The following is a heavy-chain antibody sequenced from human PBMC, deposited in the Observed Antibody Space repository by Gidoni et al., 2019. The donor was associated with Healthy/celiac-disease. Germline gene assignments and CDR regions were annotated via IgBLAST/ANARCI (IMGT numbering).Heavy chain of an antibody. CDR3: ARDIPATDWFDP. V-gene: IGHV4-38-2*02. Sequence: QVQLQESGPGLVKPSETLSLTCAASGYSISSGYYWGWIRQPPGKGLEWIGSIYHSGSTYYNPSLKSRVTISVDTSKNQFSLKLSSVTAADTAVYYCARDIPATDWFDPWGQGTLVTVSS. CDR2: IYHSGST. J-gene: IGHJ5*02. CDR1: GYSISSGYY.